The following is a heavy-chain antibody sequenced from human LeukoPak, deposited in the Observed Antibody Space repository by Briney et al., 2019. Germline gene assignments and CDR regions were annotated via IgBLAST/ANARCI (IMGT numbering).Heavy chain of an antibody. CDR2: IHQDGSEQ. CDR1: GFTFNIYW. CDR3: ARGPRHGDHHWFDP. D-gene: IGHD4-17*01. Sequence: GGSPRLSCAASGFTFNIYWMSWVRQTPGKGLEWVANIHQDGSEQYYVDSVKGRFTTSRDNAKNSLYLQMNSLRVEDTAMYYCARGPRHGDHHWFDPWSQGTLVTVSS. V-gene: IGHV3-7*01. J-gene: IGHJ5*02.